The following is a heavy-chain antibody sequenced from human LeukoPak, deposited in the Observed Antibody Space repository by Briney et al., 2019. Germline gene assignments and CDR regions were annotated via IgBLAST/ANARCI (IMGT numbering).Heavy chain of an antibody. D-gene: IGHD3-3*01. CDR2: ISYDGSNK. V-gene: IGHV3-30-3*01. J-gene: IGHJ4*02. Sequence: PGRSLRLSCAASGFTFSSYAMHWVRQAPGKGLEWVAVISYDGSNKYYADSVKGRFTISRDNSKNTLYLQMNSLRAEDTAVYYCARVPWRFLESPIDYWGRGTLVTVSS. CDR1: GFTFSSYA. CDR3: ARVPWRFLESPIDY.